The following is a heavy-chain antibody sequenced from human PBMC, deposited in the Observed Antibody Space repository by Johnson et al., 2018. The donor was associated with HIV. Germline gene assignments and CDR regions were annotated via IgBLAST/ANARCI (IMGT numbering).Heavy chain of an antibody. Sequence: QVQLVESGGGLVKPGGSPRLSCAASGFTFSDYYMSWIRQAPGKGLEWVSYISSRGSTIYYADSVKGRFTISRDNAKNSLYLQMNSLRAEDTALYYCARDIAIQLWSHDAFDIWGQGTMVTVSS. CDR1: GFTFSDYY. CDR3: ARDIAIQLWSHDAFDI. J-gene: IGHJ3*02. V-gene: IGHV3-11*04. D-gene: IGHD5-18*01. CDR2: ISSRGSTI.